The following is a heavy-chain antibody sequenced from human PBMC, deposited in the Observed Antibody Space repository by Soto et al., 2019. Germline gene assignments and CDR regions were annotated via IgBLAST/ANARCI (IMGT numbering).Heavy chain of an antibody. CDR2: IYYSGST. Sequence: TCTVSGGSISSGGYFWSWIRQHPGKGLEWIGYIYYSGSTYYNPSLKSRVTISVDTSKNQFSLKLSSVTAADTAVYYCARDRGWLLYFDCWGQGTLVTVSS. J-gene: IGHJ4*02. CDR1: GGSISSGGYF. V-gene: IGHV4-31*03. CDR3: ARDRGWLLYFDC. D-gene: IGHD2-15*01.